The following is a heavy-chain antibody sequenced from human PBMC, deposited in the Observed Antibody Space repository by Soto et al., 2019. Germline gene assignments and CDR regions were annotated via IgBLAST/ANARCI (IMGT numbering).Heavy chain of an antibody. Sequence: QVQLVESGGGVVQPGRSLRLSCAASGFTFSSYGMHWVRQAPGKGLEWVAVIWYDGSNKYYADSVKGRFTISRDNSKNKLYLEMNSLRAEDTAAYYCARADCSGGSCRGWFDPWGQGPLVTVSS. CDR2: IWYDGSNK. V-gene: IGHV3-33*01. D-gene: IGHD2-15*01. CDR1: GFTFSSYG. J-gene: IGHJ5*02. CDR3: ARADCSGGSCRGWFDP.